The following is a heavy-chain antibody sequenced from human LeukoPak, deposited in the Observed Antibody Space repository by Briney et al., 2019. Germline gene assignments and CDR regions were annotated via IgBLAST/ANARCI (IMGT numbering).Heavy chain of an antibody. Sequence: SETLSLTCTVSGGSISSSSYYWGWIRQPPGKGLEWIGRIYYSGSTYYNPSLKSRVTISVDTSKNQFSLKLSSVTAADTAVYYCARVKRWLHHYYYYYYMDVWGKGTTVTVSS. J-gene: IGHJ6*03. CDR1: GGSISSSSYY. V-gene: IGHV4-39*07. CDR2: IYYSGST. CDR3: ARVKRWLHHYYYYYYMDV. D-gene: IGHD5-24*01.